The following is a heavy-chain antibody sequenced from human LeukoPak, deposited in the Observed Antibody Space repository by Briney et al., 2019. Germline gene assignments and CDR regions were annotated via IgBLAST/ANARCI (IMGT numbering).Heavy chain of an antibody. D-gene: IGHD1-26*01. Sequence: PGGSLRLSCATSGFTFSTFGTHWVRQAPGKGLEWVALVSYDGSNKYYADSVKGRFTISRDNSKNTLDLQMTGLRAEDTAVYYCARERGRGRDSPWFDYWGQGTLVTVSS. CDR2: VSYDGSNK. V-gene: IGHV3-30*03. J-gene: IGHJ4*02. CDR3: ARERGRGRDSPWFDY. CDR1: GFTFSTFG.